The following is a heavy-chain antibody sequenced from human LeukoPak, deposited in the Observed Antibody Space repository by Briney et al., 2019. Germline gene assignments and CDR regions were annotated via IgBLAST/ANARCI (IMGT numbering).Heavy chain of an antibody. V-gene: IGHV3-74*01. CDR1: GFTFSDNR. CDR3: ARDGGYTYGYFDY. J-gene: IGHJ4*02. D-gene: IGHD5-18*01. Sequence: PGGSLRLSCAASGFTFSDNRMHWVRPAPGKGLVLVSRINTDGSSTAYADPVKGRFTISRDNAKNTLYLQMNSLRAEDTAVYYCARDGGYTYGYFDYWGQGALVTVSS. CDR2: INTDGSST.